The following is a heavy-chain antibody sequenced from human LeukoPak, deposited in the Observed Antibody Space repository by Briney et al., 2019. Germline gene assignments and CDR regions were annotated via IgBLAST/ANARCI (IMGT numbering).Heavy chain of an antibody. CDR2: IIPIFGTP. CDR3: AKQGALRQDYYMDV. V-gene: IGHV1-69*06. CDR1: GASFSSYA. J-gene: IGHJ6*03. Sequence: SVKVSCKASGASFSSYAISWVRQAPGQGLEWMGRIIPIFGTPNCAQRFQGRVTITADIVSSTAYMEVNNLTSEDTAVYFCAKQGALRQDYYMDVWGNGTTVTVSS.